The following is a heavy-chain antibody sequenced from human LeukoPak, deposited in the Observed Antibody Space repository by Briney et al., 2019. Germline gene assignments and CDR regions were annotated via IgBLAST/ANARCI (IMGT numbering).Heavy chain of an antibody. Sequence: GGSLRLSCAASGFTFSSYSMNWVRQAPGKGLVWVSRINSDGGTTSYADSVKGRFTISRDNSKNTLYLQMNSLRAEDTAVYFCARVATGSYDWFDPWGQGTLVTVSS. V-gene: IGHV3-74*01. CDR3: ARVATGSYDWFDP. J-gene: IGHJ5*02. CDR2: INSDGGTT. D-gene: IGHD3-10*01. CDR1: GFTFSSYS.